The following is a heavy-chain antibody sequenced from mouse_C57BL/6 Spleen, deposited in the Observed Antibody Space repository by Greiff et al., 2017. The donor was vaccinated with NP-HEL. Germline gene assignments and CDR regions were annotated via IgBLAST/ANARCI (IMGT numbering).Heavy chain of an antibody. D-gene: IGHD3-2*02. CDR3: ARYGQLRLRNYAMDY. CDR1: GYTFTSYW. J-gene: IGHJ4*01. CDR2: INPSNGGT. V-gene: IGHV1-53*01. Sequence: QVQLQQPGTELVKPGASVKLSCKASGYTFTSYWMHWVKQRPGQGLEWIGNINPSNGGTNYNEKFKSKATLTVDKSSSTAYMQLSSLTSEDSAVDYCARYGQLRLRNYAMDYWGQGTSVTVSS.